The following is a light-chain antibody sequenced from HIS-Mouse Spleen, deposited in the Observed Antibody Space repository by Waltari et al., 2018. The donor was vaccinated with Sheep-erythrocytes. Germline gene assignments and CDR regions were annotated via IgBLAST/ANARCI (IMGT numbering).Light chain of an antibody. V-gene: IGLV2-11*01. CDR3: CSYAGSYTYV. Sequence: QSALTQPRAVSGSPGQSVTISCTGTSSDVGCYNYVSWYQQHPGKAPQLMIYDVSKRPSGVPDRFSGSKSGNTASLTISGLQAEDEADYYCCSYAGSYTYVFGTGTKVTVL. J-gene: IGLJ1*01. CDR1: SSDVGCYNY. CDR2: DVS.